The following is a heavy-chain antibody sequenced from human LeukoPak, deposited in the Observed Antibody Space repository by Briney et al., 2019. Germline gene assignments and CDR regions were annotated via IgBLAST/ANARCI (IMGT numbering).Heavy chain of an antibody. V-gene: IGHV4-34*01. CDR3: ARGGGSGSYYWY. D-gene: IGHD1-26*01. CDR1: GGSFSGYY. J-gene: IGHJ4*02. Sequence: SETLSLTCAVYGGSFSGYYWSWIRQPPGKGLEWIGEINHSGSTNYNPSLKSRVTISADTSKNQFSLKLSSVTAADTAVYYCARGGGSGSYYWYWGQGTLVTVSS. CDR2: INHSGST.